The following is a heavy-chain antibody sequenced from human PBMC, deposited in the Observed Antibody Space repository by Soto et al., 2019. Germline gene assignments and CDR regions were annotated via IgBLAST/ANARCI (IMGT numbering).Heavy chain of an antibody. J-gene: IGHJ1*01. CDR2: ISAYNGNT. Sequence: QVQLVQSGAEVKKPGASVKVSCKASGYTFTSYGISWVRQAPGQGLEWMGWISAYNGNTNYAQKLQGRVTMTTDTSTRTAYMELRSLRSDDTAVYYCARGRGCSSTRCYADAEYFQHWGQGTLVTVSS. CDR3: ARGRGCSSTRCYADAEYFQH. V-gene: IGHV1-18*01. D-gene: IGHD2-2*01. CDR1: GYTFTSYG.